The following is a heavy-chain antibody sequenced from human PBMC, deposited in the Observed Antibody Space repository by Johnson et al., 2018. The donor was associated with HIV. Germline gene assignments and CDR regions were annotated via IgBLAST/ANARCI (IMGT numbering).Heavy chain of an antibody. D-gene: IGHD6-6*01. CDR2: ISYDGSNK. V-gene: IGHV3-30*04. J-gene: IGHJ3*02. Sequence: QVQLVESGGGVVQPGRSLRLSCAASGFTFSSYAMHWVRQAPGKGLEWVAVISYDGSNKYFADSVKGRFTISRDNSKNTLYLQMKSLRGEDTAVYSCARGRSSSSTAAFDIWGQGTMVTGSS. CDR3: ARGRSSSSTAAFDI. CDR1: GFTFSSYA.